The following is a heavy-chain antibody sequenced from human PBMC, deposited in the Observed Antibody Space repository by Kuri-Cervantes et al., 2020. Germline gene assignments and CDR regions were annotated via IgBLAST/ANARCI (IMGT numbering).Heavy chain of an antibody. Sequence: SETLSLTCAVYGGSFSSYYWAWIRQPPGKGLEWIGSTFYRGTTFYNPSLKSRVTIFADTFKNHFSLMLTSVTAADSAVYYCARHTASDPTFDSWGQGTLVTVSS. CDR1: GGSFSSYY. J-gene: IGHJ4*02. D-gene: IGHD2-21*02. CDR2: TFYRGTT. CDR3: ARHTASDPTFDS. V-gene: IGHV4-39*01.